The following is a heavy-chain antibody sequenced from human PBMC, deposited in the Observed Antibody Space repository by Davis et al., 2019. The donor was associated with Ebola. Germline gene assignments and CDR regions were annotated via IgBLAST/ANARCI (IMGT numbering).Heavy chain of an antibody. CDR3: ARGSIVLVPAAGPHRTIRNGMDV. CDR1: GGSISSSSYY. D-gene: IGHD2-2*01. Sequence: MPSETLSLTCTVSGGSISSSSYYWGWIRQPPGKGLEWIGSIYYSGSTYYNPSLKSRVTISVDTSKNQFSLKLSSVTAADTAVYYCARGSIVLVPAAGPHRTIRNGMDVWGQGTTVTVSS. CDR2: IYYSGST. J-gene: IGHJ6*02. V-gene: IGHV4-39*01.